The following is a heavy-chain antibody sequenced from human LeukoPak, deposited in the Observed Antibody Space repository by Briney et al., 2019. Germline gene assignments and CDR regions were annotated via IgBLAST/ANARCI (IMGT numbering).Heavy chain of an antibody. V-gene: IGHV3-30-3*01. Sequence: GGSLRLSCAASGFTFSGYPIHWVRQAPGKGLEWVAVISYDGSNKYYADSVKGRFTISRDNSKNTLYLQMNSLRAEDTAVYYCARGTPAKDYWGQGTLVSVSS. CDR2: ISYDGSNK. J-gene: IGHJ4*02. CDR3: ARGTPAKDY. CDR1: GFTFSGYP.